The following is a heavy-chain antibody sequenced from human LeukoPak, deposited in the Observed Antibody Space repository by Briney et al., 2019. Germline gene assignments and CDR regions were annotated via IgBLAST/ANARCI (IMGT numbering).Heavy chain of an antibody. V-gene: IGHV3-15*01. CDR1: GFTFSNAW. J-gene: IGHJ4*02. D-gene: IGHD2-2*01. CDR3: TTGTSLGYCSSTSCYFGDRSFRYFDY. Sequence: PGGSLRLSCAASGFTFSNAWMSWVRQAPGEGLEWDGRIKSKTDGGTTDYAAPVKGRFTISRDDSKNTLYLQMNSLKTEDTAVYYCTTGTSLGYCSSTSCYFGDRSFRYFDYWGQGTLVTVSS. CDR2: IKSKTDGGTT.